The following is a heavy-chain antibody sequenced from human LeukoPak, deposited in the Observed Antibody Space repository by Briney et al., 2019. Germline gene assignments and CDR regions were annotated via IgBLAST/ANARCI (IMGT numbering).Heavy chain of an antibody. CDR2: ISASGGTT. CDR1: GFTFTTYV. D-gene: IGHD5-12*01. Sequence: GGSLRLSCAASGFTFTTYVMTWVRQAPGKGLEWVSDISASGGTTYYSDSVKGRFTISRDNSENTLFLQMNSLRVEDTATYYCVKGGHGDYWGQGTQVTVSS. J-gene: IGHJ4*02. V-gene: IGHV3-23*01. CDR3: VKGGHGDY.